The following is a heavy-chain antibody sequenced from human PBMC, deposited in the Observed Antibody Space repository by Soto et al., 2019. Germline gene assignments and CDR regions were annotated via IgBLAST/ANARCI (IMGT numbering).Heavy chain of an antibody. V-gene: IGHV3-33*01. CDR3: ARDTFRGYYYVMDV. CDR2: IWYDGSNK. CDR1: GFTFSSYG. J-gene: IGHJ6*02. Sequence: GGSLRLSCAAAGFTFSSYGMHWVRQAPGKGLEWVAVIWYDGSNKYYADSVKGRFTISRDNSKNTLYLQMNSLRAEDTAVYYWARDTFRGYYYVMDVWGQGTTVTVSS. D-gene: IGHD3-10*01.